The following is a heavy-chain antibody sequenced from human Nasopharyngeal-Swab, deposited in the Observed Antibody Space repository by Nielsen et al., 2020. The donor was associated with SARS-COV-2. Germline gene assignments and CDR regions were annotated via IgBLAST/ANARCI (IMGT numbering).Heavy chain of an antibody. Sequence: GSLRLSCTVSGGSISSSSYYWGWIRQPPGKGLEWIGSIYYSGSTYYNPSLKSRVTISVDTSKNQFSLKLSSVTAADTAVYYCARGGAVPTAWYFDLWGRGTPVTVSS. CDR1: GGSISSSSYY. CDR3: ARGGAVPTAWYFDL. V-gene: IGHV4-39*07. J-gene: IGHJ2*01. D-gene: IGHD4/OR15-4a*01. CDR2: IYYSGST.